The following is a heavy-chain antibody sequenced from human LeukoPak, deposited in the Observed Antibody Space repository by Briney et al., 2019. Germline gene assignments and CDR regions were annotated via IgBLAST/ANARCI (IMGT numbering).Heavy chain of an antibody. J-gene: IGHJ4*02. CDR2: ISHSGTT. D-gene: IGHD3-3*01. V-gene: IGHV4-39*07. Sequence: SETLSLTCTVSGGSISSSSYYWSWIRQPPGKALEWIGDISHSGTTNYNPSLKSRVTISVDKSMNQFSLKLTSVTAADTAVYYCARNYDLWGQGTLVTVSS. CDR3: ARNYDL. CDR1: GGSISSSSYY.